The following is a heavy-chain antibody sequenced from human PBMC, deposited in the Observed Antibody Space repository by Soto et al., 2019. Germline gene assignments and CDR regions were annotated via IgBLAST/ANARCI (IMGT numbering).Heavy chain of an antibody. CDR3: ARGLLVWFGELSRRGGYYYYMDV. CDR2: INDSGST. J-gene: IGHJ6*03. Sequence: QVQLQQWGAGLLKPSETLSLTCAVYGGSFSGYYWSWIRQTPGKGLEWIGEINDSGSTNHNPSLKSRVTIXXXXXXXXXXXXXXXXXXXXXAVYYCARGLLVWFGELSRRGGYYYYMDVWGKGTTVTVSS. CDR1: GGSFSGYY. V-gene: IGHV4-34*01. D-gene: IGHD3-10*01.